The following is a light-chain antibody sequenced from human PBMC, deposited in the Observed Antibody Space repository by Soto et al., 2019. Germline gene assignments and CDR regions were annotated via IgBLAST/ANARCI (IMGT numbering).Light chain of an antibody. CDR1: KCVGGW. CDR2: ATS. J-gene: IGKJ3*01. Sequence: IQMTQSPSSVSASVGDRVTMTCRERKCVGGWLAWYQQKQGKVPKLRIYATSRLYSGLPPRFSGSGSGTDFPLSISSLHTEDFATYYCQQTHSLPLSFGPGAKVDIK. V-gene: IGKV1-12*01. CDR3: QQTHSLPLS.